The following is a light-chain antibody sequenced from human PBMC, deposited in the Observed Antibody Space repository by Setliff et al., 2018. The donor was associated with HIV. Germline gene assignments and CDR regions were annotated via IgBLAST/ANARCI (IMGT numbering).Light chain of an antibody. CDR3: SASRPSTNLVV. J-gene: IGLJ1*01. V-gene: IGLV2-14*01. CDR2: EVS. Sequence: QSVLTQPASVSGSPGQSITVSCTGSSSDVGAYNYVSWYQQYPGKAPKLMIYEVSNRPSGVSNRFSGSKSGNTASLTISGLQAEDEANYYCSASRPSTNLVVFGTGTKVTVL. CDR1: SSDVGAYNY.